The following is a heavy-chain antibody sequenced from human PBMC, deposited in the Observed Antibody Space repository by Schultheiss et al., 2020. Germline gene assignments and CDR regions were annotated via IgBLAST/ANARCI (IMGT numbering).Heavy chain of an antibody. V-gene: IGHV4-39*01. CDR1: GGSISSSSYY. CDR2: TYYSGST. D-gene: IGHD1-26*01. Sequence: SETLSLTCTVSGGSISSSSYYWSWIRQPPEKGLEWIGSTYYSGSTYYNPSLKSRVTISVDKSKNQFSLKLSSVTAADTAVYYCARLSGTYGSDCDYWGQGTLVTVSS. J-gene: IGHJ4*02. CDR3: ARLSGTYGSDCDY.